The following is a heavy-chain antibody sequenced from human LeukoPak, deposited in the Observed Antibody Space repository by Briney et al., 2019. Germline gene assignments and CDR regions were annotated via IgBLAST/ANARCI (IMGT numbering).Heavy chain of an antibody. CDR1: GFTFSTYV. J-gene: IGHJ4*02. CDR2: IWYDGSKK. CDR3: ARGGYDLWSGYRIDF. V-gene: IGHV3-33*08. D-gene: IGHD3-3*01. Sequence: GGSLRLSCAASGFTFSTYVMSWVRQAPGKGLEWVAVIWYDGSKKYYADSVKGRFTISRDNSKNTLYLQMISLRAEDTAVYYCARGGYDLWSGYRIDFWGQGTLVTVSS.